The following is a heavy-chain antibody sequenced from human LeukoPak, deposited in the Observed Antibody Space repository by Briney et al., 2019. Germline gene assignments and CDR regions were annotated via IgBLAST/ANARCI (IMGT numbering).Heavy chain of an antibody. Sequence: SETLSLTCTVSGDSISSSSSYWGWIRQPPGEGLEWIGSIYYSGSTYYNTSLKSRVTISVDTSKNQFSLKLSSVTAADTAVYYCARDSTYVEMATIVYFDYWGQGTLVTVSS. CDR3: ARDSTYVEMATIVYFDY. CDR1: GDSISSSSSY. J-gene: IGHJ4*02. D-gene: IGHD5-24*01. V-gene: IGHV4-39*07. CDR2: IYYSGST.